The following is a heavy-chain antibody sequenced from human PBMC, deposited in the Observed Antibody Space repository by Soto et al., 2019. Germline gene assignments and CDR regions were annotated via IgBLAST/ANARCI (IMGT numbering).Heavy chain of an antibody. V-gene: IGHV3-30*18. D-gene: IGHD3-3*01. J-gene: IGHJ6*02. CDR1: GCTCVNYG. CDR3: TKRRNVLRFLEWSSGMEV. Sequence: LILSCGAAGCTCVNYGMHLVRQAPGKGLEWVAFISDDGSNKYYADSMKGRFTMSRDNSKSTLYLQMNSLRVEDTAVYYCTKRRNVLRFLEWSSGMEVWGQGTTVTVSS. CDR2: ISDDGSNK.